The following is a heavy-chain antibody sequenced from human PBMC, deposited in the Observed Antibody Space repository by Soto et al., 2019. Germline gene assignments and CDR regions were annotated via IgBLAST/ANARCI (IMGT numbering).Heavy chain of an antibody. CDR3: ARCGRNDAFDI. CDR1: GGSFRSYA. J-gene: IGHJ3*02. V-gene: IGHV1-69*13. CDR2: IIPIFCTA. Sequence: SVNVSWKTYGGSFRSYAISWMRQAPGQGLQWXGGIIPIFCTANFAQKFQCRVTITADESTSTAYMDLSSLRYEDTAVYYCARCGRNDAFDIWGQGTMVTVSS. D-gene: IGHD6-25*01.